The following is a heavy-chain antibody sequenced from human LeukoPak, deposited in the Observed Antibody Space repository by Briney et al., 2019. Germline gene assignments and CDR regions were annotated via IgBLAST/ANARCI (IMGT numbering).Heavy chain of an antibody. J-gene: IGHJ6*02. CDR1: GFTFSSYA. D-gene: IGHD5-18*01. CDR2: MSYDGSLK. CDR3: ARGDRYNDDRSHYYFAMDV. V-gene: IGHV3-30-3*01. Sequence: GGSLRLSCAASGFTFSSYAMHWVRQAPGKGLEWVTLMSYDGSLKYYAGSVKGRFTIFRDNSKNTLYLQMNSLSIEDTGLYFCARGDRYNDDRSHYYFAMDVWGQGTTVTVS.